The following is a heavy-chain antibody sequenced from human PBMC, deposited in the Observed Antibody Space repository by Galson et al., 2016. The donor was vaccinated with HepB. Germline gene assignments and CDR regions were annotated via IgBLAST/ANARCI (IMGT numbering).Heavy chain of an antibody. CDR2: ISGNGGTT. Sequence: SLRLSCAAPGITFRNFAMSWVRQAPGKGLEWVSTISGNGGTTHYADSVKGRFTISRDNSKNTVFLQLNSLRVEDTAVYYCAKDRGGAVPNWFDPWGQGTLVTVSS. V-gene: IGHV3-23*01. CDR1: GITFRNFA. CDR3: AKDRGGAVPNWFDP. J-gene: IGHJ5*02. D-gene: IGHD3-16*01.